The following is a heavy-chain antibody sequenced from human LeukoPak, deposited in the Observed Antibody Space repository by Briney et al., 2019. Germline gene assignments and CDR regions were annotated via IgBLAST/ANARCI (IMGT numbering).Heavy chain of an antibody. CDR2: IYPGDSDT. Sequence: GESLKISCQGSGYSFTSYWIGWVRQLPGKGLEWMGIIYPGDSDTRYSPSSQGQVTISADKSISTAYLQWSSLKASDTAMYYCARNDFWSASWFDPWGQGTLVTVSS. J-gene: IGHJ5*02. V-gene: IGHV5-51*01. CDR3: ARNDFWSASWFDP. D-gene: IGHD3-3*01. CDR1: GYSFTSYW.